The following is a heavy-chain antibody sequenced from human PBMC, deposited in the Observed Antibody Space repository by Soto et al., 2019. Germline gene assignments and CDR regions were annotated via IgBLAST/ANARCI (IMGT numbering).Heavy chain of an antibody. V-gene: IGHV3-48*01. J-gene: IGHJ4*02. D-gene: IGHD6-19*01. CDR1: GFTFSSYS. CDR3: ASGGSG. Sequence: PGGSLRLSCAASGFTFSSYSMNWVRQAPGKGLEWISYISSSSNAIYYADSVKGRFTISRDNAKNSLYLQMNSLRAEDTAVYYCASGGSGWSQGTLVTVSS. CDR2: ISSSSNAI.